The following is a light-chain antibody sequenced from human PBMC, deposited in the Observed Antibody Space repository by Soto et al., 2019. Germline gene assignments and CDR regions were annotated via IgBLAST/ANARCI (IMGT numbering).Light chain of an antibody. CDR2: DVT. CDR1: SNDIGGYKF. CDR3: SSCKGSSTHVE. J-gene: IGLJ2*01. V-gene: IGLV2-14*03. Sequence: QSALTQPASVSGSPGQSITISCTGTSNDIGGYKFVSWYQQHPGKASKPIIYDVTARPSGVSTRFSGSKSGNTASLTISGRQPEEAADSYCSSCKGSSTHVEFGGGTKLTVL.